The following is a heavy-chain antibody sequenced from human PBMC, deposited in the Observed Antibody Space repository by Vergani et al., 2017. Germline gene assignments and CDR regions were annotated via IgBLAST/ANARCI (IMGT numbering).Heavy chain of an antibody. CDR1: GFTFSDYY. V-gene: IGHV3-11*06. Sequence: QVQLVESGGGLVKPGGSLRLSCAASGFTFSDYYMSWIRQAPGKGLEWVSYISSSSSYTNYADSVKGRFTISRDNAKNSLYLQMNSLRAEDTAVYYCATAGYCSGGSCHEPYWGQGTLVTVSS. CDR3: ATAGYCSGGSCHEPY. CDR2: ISSSSSYT. J-gene: IGHJ4*02. D-gene: IGHD2-15*01.